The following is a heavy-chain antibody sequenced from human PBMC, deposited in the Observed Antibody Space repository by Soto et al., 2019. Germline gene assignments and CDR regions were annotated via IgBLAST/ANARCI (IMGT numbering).Heavy chain of an antibody. D-gene: IGHD6-13*01. V-gene: IGHV5-10-1*04. J-gene: IGHJ6*03. CDR1: GYSFTSYW. CDR3: ARHGPFSIAAAGYYMDV. Sequence: GESLKISCKGSGYSFTSYWISWVRQMPGKGPEWMGRIDPSDSYTNYSPSFQGQVTISADKSISTAYLQWSSLKASDTAMYYCARHGPFSIAAAGYYMDVWGKGTTVTVSS. CDR2: IDPSDSYT.